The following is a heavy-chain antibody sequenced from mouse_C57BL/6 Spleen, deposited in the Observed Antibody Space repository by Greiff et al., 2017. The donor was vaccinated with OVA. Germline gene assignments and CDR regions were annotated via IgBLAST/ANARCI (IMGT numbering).Heavy chain of an antibody. CDR1: GYTFTSYW. Sequence: QVQLQQSGAELVKPGASVKFSCKASGYTFTSYWMHWVKQRPGQGLEWIGLIHPNSGSTNYNEKFKSKATLTVDKSSSTAYMQHSSLPSEDSAVYYCAGGGRPPRWGHGPSVTVAS. V-gene: IGHV1-64*01. CDR3: AGGGRPPR. D-gene: IGHD6-1*01. J-gene: IGHJ4*01. CDR2: IHPNSGST.